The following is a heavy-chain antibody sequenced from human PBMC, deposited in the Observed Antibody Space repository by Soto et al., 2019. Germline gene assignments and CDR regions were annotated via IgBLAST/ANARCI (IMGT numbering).Heavy chain of an antibody. CDR2: IWYDGSNK. V-gene: IGHV3-33*01. CDR3: ARDRYSSGWYHLDY. Sequence: QVQLVDSGGGVVQPGGSLRLSCAASGFTFSSYGMHWVRQAPGKGLEWVAVIWYDGSNKYYADSVKGRFTISRDNSQNTLYLQMNSLRDEDTAVYYCARDRYSSGWYHLDYWGQGTLVSVSS. D-gene: IGHD6-19*01. J-gene: IGHJ4*02. CDR1: GFTFSSYG.